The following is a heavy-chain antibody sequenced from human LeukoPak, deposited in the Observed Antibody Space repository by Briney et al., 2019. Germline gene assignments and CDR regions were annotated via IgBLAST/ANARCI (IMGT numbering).Heavy chain of an antibody. CDR2: IYYSGSI. CDR3: ARGDYGDYVFDY. CDR1: GGSISSGGYY. Sequence: PSETLSLTCTVSGGSISSGGYYWSWIRQHPGKGLEWIGYIYYSGSIYYNPSLKSRVTISVDTSKNQFSLKLSSVTAADTAVYYCARGDYGDYVFDYWGQGTLVTVSP. D-gene: IGHD4-17*01. V-gene: IGHV4-31*03. J-gene: IGHJ4*02.